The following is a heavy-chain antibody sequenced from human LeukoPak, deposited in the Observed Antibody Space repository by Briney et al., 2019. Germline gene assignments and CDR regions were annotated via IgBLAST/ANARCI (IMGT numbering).Heavy chain of an antibody. D-gene: IGHD3-10*01. V-gene: IGHV3-21*01. CDR3: ARGRHGSGSFDAFHI. CDR2: ISTSSIYI. Sequence: PGGSLRLSCAASGFIFSHNGMNWVRQAPGKGLEWVSSISTSSIYIYYTNSMKDRFTISRDNARNSLYLQLNSLRVEDTAIYYCARGRHGSGSFDAFHIWGQGTMVTVSS. J-gene: IGHJ3*02. CDR1: GFIFSHNG.